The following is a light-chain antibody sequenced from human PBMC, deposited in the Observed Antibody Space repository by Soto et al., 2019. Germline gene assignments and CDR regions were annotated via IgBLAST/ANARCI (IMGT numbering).Light chain of an antibody. Sequence: EIVLTQSPATLSLSPGERATLSCRASQSVSSCLSWYQQKPGQAPRLLIYNASNRTTGIPARCSSSGCGTEFSLTISSLVPQDVSVYYCQQRSIWPPWTFGQGTKVDIK. J-gene: IGKJ1*01. CDR1: QSVSSC. CDR2: NAS. CDR3: QQRSIWPPWT. V-gene: IGKV3-11*01.